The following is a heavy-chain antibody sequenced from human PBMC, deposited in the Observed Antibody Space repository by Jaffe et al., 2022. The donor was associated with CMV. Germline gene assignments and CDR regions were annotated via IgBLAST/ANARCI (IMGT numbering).Heavy chain of an antibody. Sequence: QVQLQESGPGLVKPSQTLSLTCTVSGGSISSGGYYWSWIRQHPGKGLEWIGYIYYSGSTYYNPSLKSRVTISVDTSKNQFSLKLSSVTAADTAVYYCARAKVALITMIVVCRAFDIWGQGTMVTVSS. CDR2: IYYSGST. CDR1: GGSISSGGYY. D-gene: IGHD3-22*01. J-gene: IGHJ3*02. V-gene: IGHV4-31*03. CDR3: ARAKVALITMIVVCRAFDI.